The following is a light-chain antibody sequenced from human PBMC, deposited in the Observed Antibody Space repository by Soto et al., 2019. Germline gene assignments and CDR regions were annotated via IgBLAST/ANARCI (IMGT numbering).Light chain of an antibody. V-gene: IGKV4-1*01. CDR3: QQYYTTPLP. Sequence: DIVMTQSPDSLAVSLGERASINCKSSQSVFYSATYKNYLSWYQQKPGQPPKLLIYWASTRESGVPDRFSGSGSGTDFTLTISSLQAEDVAVYYCQQYYTTPLPFGGATKVEIK. CDR1: QSVFYSATYKNY. J-gene: IGKJ4*01. CDR2: WAS.